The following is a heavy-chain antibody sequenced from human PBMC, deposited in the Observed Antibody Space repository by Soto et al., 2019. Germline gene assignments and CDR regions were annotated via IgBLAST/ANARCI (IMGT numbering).Heavy chain of an antibody. CDR2: IIPIFGTP. CDR1: GGTFTNYA. Sequence: SVKVSCKASGGTFTNYAFSWVRQAPGQGLEWMGGIIPIFGTPDYAQKFQGRVTITADESTRTASMELSSLRSDDTAVYYCARDRGFGYSGYDFSGVWGQGTTVTVSS. V-gene: IGHV1-69*13. J-gene: IGHJ6*02. CDR3: ARDRGFGYSGYDFSGV. D-gene: IGHD5-12*01.